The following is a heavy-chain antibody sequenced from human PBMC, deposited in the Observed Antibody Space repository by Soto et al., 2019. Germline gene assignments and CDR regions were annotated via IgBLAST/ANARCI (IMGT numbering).Heavy chain of an antibody. V-gene: IGHV3-30*03. J-gene: IGHJ4*02. D-gene: IGHD2-15*01. Sequence: QVQLVESGGGVVQPGRSLRLSCAASGFTFSSYGMHWVRQAPGKGLEWVAVISYDGSNKYYADSVKGRFTISRDNSKNTLYLQMNSLRAEDTAVYYCARVDGYFDYWGQGTLVTVSS. CDR3: ARVDGYFDY. CDR2: ISYDGSNK. CDR1: GFTFSSYG.